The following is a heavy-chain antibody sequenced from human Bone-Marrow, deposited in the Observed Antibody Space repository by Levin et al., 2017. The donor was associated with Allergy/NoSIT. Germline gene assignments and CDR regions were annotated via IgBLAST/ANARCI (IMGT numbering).Heavy chain of an antibody. V-gene: IGHV4-59*01. CDR2: SYSSGRT. J-gene: IGHJ4*02. Sequence: SQTLSLTCTVSGGSINSYYWNWIRLSPGKGLDWIGYSYSSGRTTYNPSLESRVSISVDTSNNQFSLKLTSVTAADTAVYFCARGLWVGEPHFDLWGQGALVTVSS. CDR1: GGSINSYY. D-gene: IGHD3-10*01. CDR3: ARGLWVGEPHFDL.